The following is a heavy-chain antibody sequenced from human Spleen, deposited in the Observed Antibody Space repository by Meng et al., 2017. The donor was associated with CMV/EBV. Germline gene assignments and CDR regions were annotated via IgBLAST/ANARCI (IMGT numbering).Heavy chain of an antibody. CDR1: GYTFTRYG. Sequence: ASVKVSCKASGYTFTRYGISWVRQAPGQGLEWMGWISTYNGNTNYAQKFQGRVTMTTDTSTSTAYMELRSLRSDDTAVYYCARDRRATGDGGFYGMDVWGQGTTVTVSS. CDR3: ARDRRATGDGGFYGMDV. V-gene: IGHV1-18*01. CDR2: ISTYNGNT. D-gene: IGHD4-17*01. J-gene: IGHJ6*02.